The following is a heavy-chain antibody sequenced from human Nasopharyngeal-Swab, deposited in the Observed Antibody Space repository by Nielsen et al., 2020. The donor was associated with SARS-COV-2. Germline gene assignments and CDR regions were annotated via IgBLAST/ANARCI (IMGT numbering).Heavy chain of an antibody. CDR2: INHSGIT. J-gene: IGHJ6*02. D-gene: IGHD6-19*01. V-gene: IGHV4-34*01. CDR3: ARGSGYSSGWYRGYYYYYGMDV. CDR1: GGSFSGYY. Sequence: GSLRLSCAVYGGSFSGYYWSWIRQPPGKGLEWIGEINHSGITNYNPSLKSRVTISVDTSKNQFSLKLSSVTAADTAVYYCARGSGYSSGWYRGYYYYYGMDVWGQGTTVTVSS.